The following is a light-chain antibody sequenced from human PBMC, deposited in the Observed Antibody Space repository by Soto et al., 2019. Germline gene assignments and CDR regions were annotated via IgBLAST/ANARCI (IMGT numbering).Light chain of an antibody. CDR3: QQYHIRPYT. Sequence: IVLTQSPATLSVSPGERVTLSCRASQSVSRLLAWYQQKPRQAPTLLIYDTSTRATGIPARFSGSGSGTDFTLTISSPQSEDLAIYYCQQYHIRPYTFGQGTKVDIK. CDR2: DTS. V-gene: IGKV3-15*01. J-gene: IGKJ2*01. CDR1: QSVSRL.